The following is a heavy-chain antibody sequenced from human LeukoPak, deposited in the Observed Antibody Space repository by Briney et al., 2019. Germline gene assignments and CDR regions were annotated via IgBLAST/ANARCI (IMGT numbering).Heavy chain of an antibody. Sequence: PGGSLRLSCAASAFTFDDYGMSWVRQVPGKGLEWVSGIICIGGSTGYADSVKGRFTISRDSAKTSLYLQMNSLRAEDTALYYCARGDSSGWQYYFDYWGQGTLVTVSS. CDR1: AFTFDDYG. CDR3: ARGDSSGWQYYFDY. CDR2: IICIGGST. D-gene: IGHD6-19*01. V-gene: IGHV3-20*04. J-gene: IGHJ4*02.